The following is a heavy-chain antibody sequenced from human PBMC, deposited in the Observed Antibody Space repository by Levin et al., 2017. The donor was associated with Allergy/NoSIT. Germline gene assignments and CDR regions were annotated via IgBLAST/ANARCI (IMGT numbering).Heavy chain of an antibody. CDR3: ASPLVGATSGVSDY. Sequence: GESLKISCAASGLTFSSYSMNWVRQAPGKGLEWVSSISSSSSYIYYADSVKGRFTISRDNAKNSLYLQMNSLRAEDTAVYYCASPLVGATSGVSDYWGQGTLVTVSS. V-gene: IGHV3-21*04. J-gene: IGHJ4*02. CDR2: ISSSSSYI. CDR1: GLTFSSYS. D-gene: IGHD1-26*01.